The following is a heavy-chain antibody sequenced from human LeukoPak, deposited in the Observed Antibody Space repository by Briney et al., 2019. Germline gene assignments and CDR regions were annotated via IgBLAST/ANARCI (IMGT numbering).Heavy chain of an antibody. D-gene: IGHD1-26*01. Sequence: GRSLRLSCAASGFTFSSYGMHWLRQAPGKGLEWVALISNDADNKYYADSVKGRFTNSRDNSKNTLYLQMNSLRAEDTAVYYCAKAGSIRFDYWGQGTLVTVSS. CDR3: AKAGSIRFDY. CDR2: ISNDADNK. V-gene: IGHV3-30*18. J-gene: IGHJ4*02. CDR1: GFTFSSYG.